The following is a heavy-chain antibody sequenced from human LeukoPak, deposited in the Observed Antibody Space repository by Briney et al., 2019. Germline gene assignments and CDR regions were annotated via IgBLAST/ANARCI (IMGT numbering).Heavy chain of an antibody. CDR1: GFTFSSSG. CDR2: IWYDGSNK. CDR3: AKDGLGSSLNWFDP. D-gene: IGHD1-26*01. J-gene: IGHJ5*02. Sequence: GRSLRLSCAASGFTFSSSGMHWVRQAPGKGLEWVGVIWYDGSNKYYADSVKGRFTISRDNSKNTLYMQMNSLRAEDTAVYYCAKDGLGSSLNWFDPWGQGTLVTVSS. V-gene: IGHV3-33*06.